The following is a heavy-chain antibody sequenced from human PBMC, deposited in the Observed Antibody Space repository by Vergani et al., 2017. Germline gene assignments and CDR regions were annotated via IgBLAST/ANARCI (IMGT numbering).Heavy chain of an antibody. J-gene: IGHJ3*02. CDR1: GGTFSSYA. D-gene: IGHD2-2*02. Sequence: QVQLVQSGAEVKKPGSSVKVSCKASGGTFSSYAISWVRQAPGQGLEWMGRIIPIFGTANYAQKFQGRVTITADKSTSTAYMELSSLRSEDTAVYYCARTRSQLLYLAANTLINDAFDIWGQGTMVTVSS. CDR2: IIPIFGTA. V-gene: IGHV1-69*14. CDR3: ARTRSQLLYLAANTLINDAFDI.